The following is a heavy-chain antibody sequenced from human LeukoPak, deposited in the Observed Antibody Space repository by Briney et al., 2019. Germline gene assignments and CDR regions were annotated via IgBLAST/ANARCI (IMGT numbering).Heavy chain of an antibody. D-gene: IGHD2-2*01. CDR2: MDPNSGNT. CDR1: GYTFTSYD. Sequence: GASVKVSCKASGYTFTSYDINWVRQATGQGLEWMGWMDPNSGNTGYAQKFQGRVTMTRNTSISTAYMELSSLRSEDTAVYYCARDGVGVVPADVWGQGTTVTVSS. CDR3: ARDGVGVVPADV. V-gene: IGHV1-8*01. J-gene: IGHJ6*02.